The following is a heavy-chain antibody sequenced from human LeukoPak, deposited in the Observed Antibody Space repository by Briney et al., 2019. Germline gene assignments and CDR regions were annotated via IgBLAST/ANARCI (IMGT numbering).Heavy chain of an antibody. D-gene: IGHD6-19*01. V-gene: IGHV1-18*01. CDR1: GYTFTGYG. Sequence: ASVKVSCKASGYTFTGYGISWVRQAPGQGLEWMGWISAYNGNTNYAQKLQGRVTMTTDTSTSTAYMELRSLRSDDTAVYYCARDHIAVAGNAAFDIWGQGTVATVSS. CDR3: ARDHIAVAGNAAFDI. CDR2: ISAYNGNT. J-gene: IGHJ3*02.